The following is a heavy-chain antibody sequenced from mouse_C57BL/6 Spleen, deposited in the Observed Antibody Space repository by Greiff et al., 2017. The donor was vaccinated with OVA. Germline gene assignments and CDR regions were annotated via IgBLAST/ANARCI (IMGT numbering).Heavy chain of an antibody. V-gene: IGHV1-55*01. CDR2: IYPGSGST. CDR1: GYTFPSYW. Sequence: QVQLQQPGAELVKPGASVKMSCKASGYTFPSYWITWVKPRPGQGLEWIGDIYPGSGSTNYNEKFKGKATLTVDTSSSTAYMQLSSLTSEDSAVYYCARPYYGSSYDYFDYWGQGTTLTVSS. D-gene: IGHD1-1*01. CDR3: ARPYYGSSYDYFDY. J-gene: IGHJ2*01.